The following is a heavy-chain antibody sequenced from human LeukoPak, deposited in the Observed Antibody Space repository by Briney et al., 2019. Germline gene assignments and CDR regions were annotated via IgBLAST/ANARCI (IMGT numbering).Heavy chain of an antibody. J-gene: IGHJ6*03. CDR2: IHGSGST. Sequence: SETLSLTCTVSGGSISGNFWSWIRQPPGKGLEYIGYIHGSGSTNSNPSLASRVTISADTSKNQFSLKLNSVSAADTAVYFCGKWNCPTCTCYNIDVWGRGATVPVSS. CDR1: GGSISGNF. V-gene: IGHV4-4*09. D-gene: IGHD2/OR15-2a*01. CDR3: GKWNCPTCTCYNIDV.